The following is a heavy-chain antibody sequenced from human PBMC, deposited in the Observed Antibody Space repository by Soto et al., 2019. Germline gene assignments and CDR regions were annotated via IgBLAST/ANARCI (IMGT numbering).Heavy chain of an antibody. J-gene: IGHJ5*02. D-gene: IGHD3-10*01. CDR3: ASDRKFRGWVDP. V-gene: IGHV4-30-2*06. Sequence: QLQLLESGSGLVKPSQTLSLTCTVSGGSVTRGVHSWNWIRLSPQKGLEWIGCIYHSGTTYYNPSLPSRITMSVDTSKNQFSLKLSSVTAADTAIDYCASDRKFRGWVDPWGQGTQVIVSS. CDR1: GGSVTRGVHS. CDR2: IYHSGTT.